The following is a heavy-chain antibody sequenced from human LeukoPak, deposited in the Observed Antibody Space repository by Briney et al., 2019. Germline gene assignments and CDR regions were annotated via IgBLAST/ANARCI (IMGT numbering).Heavy chain of an antibody. CDR3: ARDLNWETY. V-gene: IGHV3-7*01. CDR2: IKTDRSEI. D-gene: IGHD1-26*01. Sequence: GGSLRLSCVASGFTFSSYWMTWVRQAPGKGLEWVANIKTDRSEIYYEDFAKGRFTISRDNAKNSLYLQMNSLRVDDTAVYYCARDLNWETYWGQGTLVSVSS. J-gene: IGHJ4*02. CDR1: GFTFSSYW.